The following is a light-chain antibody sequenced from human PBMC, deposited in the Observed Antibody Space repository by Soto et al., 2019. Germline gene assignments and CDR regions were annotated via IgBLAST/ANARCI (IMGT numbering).Light chain of an antibody. Sequence: EIVMTQSPATLSVSPGERATLSCRASQSVSSNLVWYQQKPGQAPRLPIDGASNRATGIPARFSGSGSGTDFTLTISSLEPEDFAVYFCQQRSSWPLTFGGGTKVDI. CDR2: GAS. V-gene: IGKV3-11*01. CDR3: QQRSSWPLT. J-gene: IGKJ4*02. CDR1: QSVSSN.